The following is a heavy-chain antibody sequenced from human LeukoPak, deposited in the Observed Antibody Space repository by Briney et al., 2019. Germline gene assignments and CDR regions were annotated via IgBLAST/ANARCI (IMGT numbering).Heavy chain of an antibody. CDR2: IYTSGTT. CDR3: ARDSGTTGEVKFDP. D-gene: IGHD3-10*01. Sequence: SETLSLTCSVSGGSISSFYCNWMRQPAGKGLEWIGRIYTSGTTAYNPSLKSRVTMSVDTSKNQFSLKLSSVTAADTAVYYCARDSGTTGEVKFDPWGQGTLVTVSS. CDR1: GGSISSFY. J-gene: IGHJ5*02. V-gene: IGHV4-4*07.